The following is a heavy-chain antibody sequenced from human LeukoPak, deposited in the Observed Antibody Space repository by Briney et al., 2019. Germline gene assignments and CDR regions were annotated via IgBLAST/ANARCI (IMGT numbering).Heavy chain of an antibody. D-gene: IGHD3-10*01. Sequence: GGSLRLSCAASGFNFEDYAMHWIRQTPGKGLEWVSVIYSGGSTYYADSVKGRFTISRDNSKNTLYLQMNSLRAEDTAVYYCARDAGGYFDYWGQGTLVTVSS. CDR3: ARDAGGYFDY. CDR2: IYSGGST. V-gene: IGHV3-53*01. CDR1: GFNFEDYA. J-gene: IGHJ4*02.